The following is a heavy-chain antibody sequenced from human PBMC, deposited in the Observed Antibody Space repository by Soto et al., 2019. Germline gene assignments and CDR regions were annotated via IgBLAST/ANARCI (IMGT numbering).Heavy chain of an antibody. CDR2: IYYSGST. V-gene: IGHV4-59*08. CDR3: ARQVAGLGYDWGLVD. D-gene: IGHD5-12*01. J-gene: IGHJ4*02. Sequence: QVQLQESGPGLVKPSETLSLTCTVSGGSISSYYWSWIRQPPGKGLEWIGYIYYSGSTNYNPSLKSRVTISVDTSKNQFSLKLSSVTAADTAVYYCARQVAGLGYDWGLVDWGQGTLVTVSS. CDR1: GGSISSYY.